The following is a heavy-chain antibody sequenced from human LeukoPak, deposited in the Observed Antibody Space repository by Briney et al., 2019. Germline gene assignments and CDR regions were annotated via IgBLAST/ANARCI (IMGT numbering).Heavy chain of an antibody. D-gene: IGHD3-22*01. CDR2: IKIKTDGGTT. Sequence: GGSLRLSCASSGFTFRNAWMSWVRQAPGKGLEGVGRIKIKTDGGTTDYAAPVKGRFTISRDDSKNTLYLQMNSLKTEDTAVYYCTTAHYYDSSGYHFDAFDIWGQGTMVTVSS. V-gene: IGHV3-15*01. J-gene: IGHJ3*02. CDR1: GFTFRNAW. CDR3: TTAHYYDSSGYHFDAFDI.